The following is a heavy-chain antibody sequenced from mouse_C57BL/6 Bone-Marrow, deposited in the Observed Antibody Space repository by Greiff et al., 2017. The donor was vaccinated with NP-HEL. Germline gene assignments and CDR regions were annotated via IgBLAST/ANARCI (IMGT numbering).Heavy chain of an antibody. Sequence: QVQLQQSGAELVRPGASVTLSCKASGYTFTDYEMHWVKQTPVHGLEWVGAIDPETGGTAYNQKFKGKAILTADKSSSTAYMELRSLTSEDSAVYYCTRGGTTVVARYWYFDVWGTGTTVTVSS. CDR1: GYTFTDYE. V-gene: IGHV1-15*01. J-gene: IGHJ1*03. CDR2: IDPETGGT. D-gene: IGHD1-1*01. CDR3: TRGGTTVVARYWYFDV.